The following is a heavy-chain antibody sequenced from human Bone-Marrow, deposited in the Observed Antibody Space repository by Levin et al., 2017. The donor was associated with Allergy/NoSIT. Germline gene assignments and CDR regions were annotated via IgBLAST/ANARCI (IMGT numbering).Heavy chain of an antibody. Sequence: GESLKISCAASVFTFDAYWMTWVRQAPGKGLEWVAKIKYDGSEQKYVDSVKGRFTIARDNAKNLLFLQMNNLRAEDTAVYYCARIYDSTGYYSGVGAFDIWGQGTMVSVSS. D-gene: IGHD3-22*01. J-gene: IGHJ3*02. CDR1: VFTFDAYW. CDR3: ARIYDSTGYYSGVGAFDI. CDR2: IKYDGSEQ. V-gene: IGHV3-7*01.